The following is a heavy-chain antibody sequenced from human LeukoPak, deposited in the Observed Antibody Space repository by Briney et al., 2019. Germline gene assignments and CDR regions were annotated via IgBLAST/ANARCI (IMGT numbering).Heavy chain of an antibody. CDR2: IYYTGST. CDR3: ARLTWDTTMVRYYFDF. V-gene: IGHV4-59*08. D-gene: IGHD5-18*01. J-gene: IGHJ4*02. CDR1: GGSISGYN. Sequence: PSETLSLTCTVSGGSISGYNWNWIRQPPGKGLEWIGYIYYTGSTSYNPSLKSRVTISLDTSKNQFSLKLSSVTAADTAVYYCARLTWDTTMVRYYFDFWGQGTLVTVSS.